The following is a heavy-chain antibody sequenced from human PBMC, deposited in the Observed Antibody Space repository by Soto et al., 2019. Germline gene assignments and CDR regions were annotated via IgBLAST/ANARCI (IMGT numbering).Heavy chain of an antibody. CDR3: SGAESPDTAYFSLY. Sequence: GGSLRLSCAASGFTFSSYAMSWVRQAPGKGLEWVSAISGSGGSTYYADSVKGRFTISRDTSNGIAYLQMNSLNIEDSAVYYCSGAESPDTAYFSLYWGQGTPVTVS. D-gene: IGHD1-26*01. J-gene: IGHJ4*02. V-gene: IGHV3-23*01. CDR1: GFTFSSYA. CDR2: ISGSGGST.